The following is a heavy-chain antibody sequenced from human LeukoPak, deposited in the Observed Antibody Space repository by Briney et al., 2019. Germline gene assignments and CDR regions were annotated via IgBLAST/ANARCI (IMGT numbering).Heavy chain of an antibody. V-gene: IGHV3-23*01. Sequence: GGSLRLSCAASGFTFSSYAMNWVSQAPGKGLEWVSGIRGSGASTFYADSVKGRFTISRDNSKNTLYLQMNSLRAEDTAVYYCAKTSYYDGSGYYFDPFDYWGQGTLVTVSS. CDR3: AKTSYYDGSGYYFDPFDY. J-gene: IGHJ4*02. CDR2: IRGSGAST. CDR1: GFTFSSYA. D-gene: IGHD3-22*01.